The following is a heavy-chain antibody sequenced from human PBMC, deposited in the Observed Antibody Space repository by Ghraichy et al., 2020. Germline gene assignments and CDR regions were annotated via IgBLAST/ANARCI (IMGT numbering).Heavy chain of an antibody. CDR1: GFTFSSYW. V-gene: IGHV3-7*01. D-gene: IGHD2/OR15-2a*01. CDR2: IKRDGSEK. CDR3: ARDHKSMGGLI. Sequence: GGSLRLSCAASGFTFSSYWMSWVRQAPGKGLEWVANIKRDGSEKYYVDSVKGRFTVSRDNAKNSLYLQMNSLKAEATAVYYCARDHKSMGGLIWGQGTMVTVSS. J-gene: IGHJ3*02.